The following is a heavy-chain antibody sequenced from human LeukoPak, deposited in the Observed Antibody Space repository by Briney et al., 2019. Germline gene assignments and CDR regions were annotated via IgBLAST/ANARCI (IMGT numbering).Heavy chain of an antibody. D-gene: IGHD5-12*01. V-gene: IGHV4-59*08. CDR3: ARHFRRWIRGPAGYFDY. J-gene: IGHJ4*02. CDR2: IYYSGST. Sequence: SETLSLTCTVSGGSISSYYWSWTRQPPGKGLEWIGYIYYSGSTNYNPSLKSRVTISVDTSKNQFSLKLSSVTAADTAVYYCARHFRRWIRGPAGYFDYWGQGTLVTVSS. CDR1: GGSISSYY.